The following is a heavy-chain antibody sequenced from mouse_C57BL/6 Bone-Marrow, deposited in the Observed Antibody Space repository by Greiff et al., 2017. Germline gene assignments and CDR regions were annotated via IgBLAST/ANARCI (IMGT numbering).Heavy chain of an antibody. CDR1: EYEFPSHD. CDR2: INSDGGST. Sequence: EVKLMESGGGLVQPGESLKLSCESNEYEFPSHDMSWVRKTPEKRLELVAAINSDGGSTYYPDTMERRFIISRDNTEKTLYLQMSSLRSEDTAVYYCARLGTYYYAMDYWGQGTSVTVSS. D-gene: IGHD3-1*01. J-gene: IGHJ4*01. V-gene: IGHV5-2*01. CDR3: ARLGTYYYAMDY.